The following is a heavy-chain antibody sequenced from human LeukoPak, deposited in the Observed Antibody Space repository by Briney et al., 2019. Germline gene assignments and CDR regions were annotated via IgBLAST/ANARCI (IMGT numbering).Heavy chain of an antibody. Sequence: GGSLRLSCAASGFTFSTYCMHWVRQAPGKGPMWVSRICPDGTVTNYADSVKARLIISRDNARNTVYLQMNSLRVEDTAVYYCVRDFRSADYWGQGTLVTVSS. J-gene: IGHJ4*02. CDR3: VRDFRSADY. CDR2: ICPDGTVT. V-gene: IGHV3-74*01. CDR1: GFTFSTYC.